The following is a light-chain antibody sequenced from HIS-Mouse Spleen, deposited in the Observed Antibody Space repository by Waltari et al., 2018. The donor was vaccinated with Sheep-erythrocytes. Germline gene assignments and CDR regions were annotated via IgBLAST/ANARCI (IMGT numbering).Light chain of an antibody. CDR2: EVS. Sequence: SCTGTSSDVGGYNYVSWYQQHPGKAPKLMIYEVSNRPSGVSNRFSGSKSGNTASLTISGLQAEDEADYYCSSYTSSSTQVFGGGTKLTVL. CDR1: SSDVGGYNY. V-gene: IGLV2-14*01. J-gene: IGLJ2*01. CDR3: SSYTSSSTQV.